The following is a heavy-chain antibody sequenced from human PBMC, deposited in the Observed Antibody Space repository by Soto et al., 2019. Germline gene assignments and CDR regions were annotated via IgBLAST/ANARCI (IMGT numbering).Heavy chain of an antibody. Sequence: GASVKVSCKASGYTFISYGISWVRQAPGQGLEWMGWISAYNGNTNYAQRLQGRVTMTTDTSTSTAYMELRSLKSDDTAVYYCASDIVVVPAAIMDYYYGMDVWGQGTTVTVSS. J-gene: IGHJ6*02. CDR1: GYTFISYG. CDR3: ASDIVVVPAAIMDYYYGMDV. D-gene: IGHD2-2*01. CDR2: ISAYNGNT. V-gene: IGHV1-18*01.